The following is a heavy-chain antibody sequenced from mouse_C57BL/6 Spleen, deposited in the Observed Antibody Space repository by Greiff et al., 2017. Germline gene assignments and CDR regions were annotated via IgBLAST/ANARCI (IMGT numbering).Heavy chain of an antibody. Sequence: EVQGVESGGDLVKPGGYLKLSGAASGLTFSSYGMSWVRQTPDKRLEWVATISSGGRYTYYPDSVKGRFTIFRDNAKNTLYLQMSSLKSEDTAMYYCADLSRCWGQGTSVTVSS. D-gene: IGHD2-3*01. CDR2: ISSGGRYT. V-gene: IGHV5-6*01. CDR3: ADLSRC. J-gene: IGHJ4*01. CDR1: GLTFSSYG.